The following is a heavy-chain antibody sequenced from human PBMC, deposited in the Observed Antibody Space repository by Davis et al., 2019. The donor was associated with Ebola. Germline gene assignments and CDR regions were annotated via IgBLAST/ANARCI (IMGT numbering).Heavy chain of an antibody. CDR2: ISWNGGRA. J-gene: IGHJ6*04. V-gene: IGHV3-9*01. D-gene: IGHD3/OR15-3a*01. CDR1: GFTFRDYA. Sequence: SLKISCAASGFTFRDYAMHWVRQDPGKGLEWVSGISWNGGRAGYADSVKGRFTISRDNAENTLYLQMSSLRAEDTAVYYCAREWVGLYGMDVWGKGTTVTVSS. CDR3: AREWVGLYGMDV.